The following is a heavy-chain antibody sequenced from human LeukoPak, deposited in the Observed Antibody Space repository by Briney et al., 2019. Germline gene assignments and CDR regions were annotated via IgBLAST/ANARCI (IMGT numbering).Heavy chain of an antibody. CDR3: ARGSYSSGYYRY. CDR1: GGTISSGAYS. D-gene: IGHD3-22*01. CDR2: IYHSGST. V-gene: IGHV4-30-2*01. Sequence: SQTLSLTCAVSGGTISSGAYSWSWIRQPPGKGLEWIGNIYHSGSTYYNPSLKSRVTISVDTSKNQFSLKLSSVTAADTAVYYCARGSYSSGYYRYWGQGTLVTVSS. J-gene: IGHJ4*02.